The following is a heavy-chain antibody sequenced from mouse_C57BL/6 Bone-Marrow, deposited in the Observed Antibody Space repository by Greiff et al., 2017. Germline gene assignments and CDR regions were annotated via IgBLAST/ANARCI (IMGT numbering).Heavy chain of an antibody. V-gene: IGHV1-7*01. J-gene: IGHJ2*01. Sequence: VQLQQSGAELAKPGASVKLSCKASGYTFTSYWMHWVKQRPGQGLEWIGYINPSSGYTKYNQKFKDKTTLTADKSSSTASMQLSSLTDEDSAVYYCAKNYYGSSDYYWGQGTTLTVSS. CDR2: INPSSGYT. D-gene: IGHD1-1*01. CDR3: AKNYYGSSDYY. CDR1: GYTFTSYW.